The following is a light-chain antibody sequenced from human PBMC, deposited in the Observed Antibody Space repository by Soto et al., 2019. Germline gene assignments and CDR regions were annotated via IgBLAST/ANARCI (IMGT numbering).Light chain of an antibody. V-gene: IGKV3-15*01. Sequence: EILLTQSPSTLFLSPGERVTLSCRASQSVTVKSLAWYQQKPGQAPRLPMYRASTRATDIPARFSGSGSGTDGTLTISSLQSEDFAIYYCQQYNNWPITFGQGTRLEIK. J-gene: IGKJ5*01. CDR3: QQYNNWPIT. CDR2: RAS. CDR1: QSVTVK.